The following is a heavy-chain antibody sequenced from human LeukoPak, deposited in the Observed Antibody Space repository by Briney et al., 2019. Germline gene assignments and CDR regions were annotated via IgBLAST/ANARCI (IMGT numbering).Heavy chain of an antibody. D-gene: IGHD5-18*01. CDR3: ARGGYSYMGAYFDY. CDR1: GGSISSSSYY. J-gene: IGHJ4*02. Sequence: SETLSLTCTVSGGSISSSSYYWGWIRQPPGKGLEWIGSIYYSGSTYYNPSLKSRVTISVDTSKNQFSLKLSSVTAADTAAYYCARGGYSYMGAYFDYWGQGTLVTVSS. V-gene: IGHV4-39*01. CDR2: IYYSGST.